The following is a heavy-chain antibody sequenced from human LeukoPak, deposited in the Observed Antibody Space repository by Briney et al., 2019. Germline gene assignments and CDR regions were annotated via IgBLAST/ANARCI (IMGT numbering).Heavy chain of an antibody. Sequence: SETLSLTCVVYGGSFSGYYWSWIRQSPAKGLEWIGEINHSGSTNYNPSLKSRVTISVGTSKNQFSLKLSSVTAADTAVYYCARVVQEKSIIGTTRYYFYMDVWGKGTTITVSS. CDR2: INHSGST. CDR3: ARVVQEKSIIGTTRYYFYMDV. J-gene: IGHJ6*03. V-gene: IGHV4-34*01. CDR1: GGSFSGYY. D-gene: IGHD1-7*01.